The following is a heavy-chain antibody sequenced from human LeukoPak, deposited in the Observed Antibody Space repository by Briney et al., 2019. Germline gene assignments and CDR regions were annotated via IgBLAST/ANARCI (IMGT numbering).Heavy chain of an antibody. CDR3: ARDPERGSSPFSYFDY. V-gene: IGHV3-30-3*01. D-gene: IGHD6-6*01. Sequence: GGSLRLSCAASGFIFSNYAMHWVRQAPGKGLEWVAVISYDESNKYYAASVKGRFTISRDNSKNTLYLQMNSLRPEDTAVYYCARDPERGSSPFSYFDYWGQGTLVTVSS. CDR1: GFIFSNYA. J-gene: IGHJ4*02. CDR2: ISYDESNK.